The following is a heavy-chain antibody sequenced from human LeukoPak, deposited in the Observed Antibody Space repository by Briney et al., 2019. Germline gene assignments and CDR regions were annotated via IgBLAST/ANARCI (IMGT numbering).Heavy chain of an antibody. CDR3: ARGPSSSWYYSDY. J-gene: IGHJ4*02. CDR1: GGPISSYY. Sequence: PSETLSLTRTVSGGPISSYYWNWIRQPPGKGLEWIGYIYYSGSTNYNPSLKSRVTISVDTSKNQFSLKLNSVTAADTAVYYCARGPSSSWYYSDYWGQGTLVTVSS. D-gene: IGHD6-13*01. CDR2: IYYSGST. V-gene: IGHV4-59*01.